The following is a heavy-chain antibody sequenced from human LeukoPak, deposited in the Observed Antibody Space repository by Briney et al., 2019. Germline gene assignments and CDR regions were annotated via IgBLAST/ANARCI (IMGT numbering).Heavy chain of an antibody. CDR3: ARDEDYYDSSGYYRT. J-gene: IGHJ5*02. CDR2: INPNSGGT. Sequence: GASVKVSCKASGYTFTGYDMNWVRQAPGQGLEWMGGINPNSGGTNYAQKFQGRVTMTRDTSISTAYMELSRLRSGDTAVYYCARDEDYYDSSGYYRTWGQGTLVTVSS. V-gene: IGHV1-2*02. CDR1: GYTFTGYD. D-gene: IGHD3-22*01.